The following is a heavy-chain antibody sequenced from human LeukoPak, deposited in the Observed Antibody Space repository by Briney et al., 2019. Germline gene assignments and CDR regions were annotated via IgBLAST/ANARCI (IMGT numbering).Heavy chain of an antibody. CDR1: GFTFSDYY. Sequence: PGGSLRLSCAASGFTFSDYYMRWIRQAPGRGREWVSYISSSGSTIYYADSVKGRFTISRDNAKNSLYLQMNSLRAEDTAVYYCARGDIVVVVAATVFDYWGQGTLVTVSS. CDR3: ARGDIVVVVAATVFDY. J-gene: IGHJ4*02. D-gene: IGHD2-15*01. CDR2: ISSSGSTI. V-gene: IGHV3-11*01.